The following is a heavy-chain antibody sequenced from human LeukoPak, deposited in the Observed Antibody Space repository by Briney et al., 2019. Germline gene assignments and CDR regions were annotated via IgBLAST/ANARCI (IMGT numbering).Heavy chain of an antibody. D-gene: IGHD3-10*01. CDR3: ARQKVTVVRGVIITEYIDY. J-gene: IGHJ4*02. CDR2: IYPGDSDT. CDR1: GYSFTSYW. V-gene: IGHV5-51*01. Sequence: GESLKIYCKGSGYSFTSYWIGWVRQMPGKGLEWMGIIYPGDSDTRYSPSFQGQVTISAGKSISTAYLQWSSLKASDTAMYYCARQKVTVVRGVIITEYIDYWGQGTLVTVSS.